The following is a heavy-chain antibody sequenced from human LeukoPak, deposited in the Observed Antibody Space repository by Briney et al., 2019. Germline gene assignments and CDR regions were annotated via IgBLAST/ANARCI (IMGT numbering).Heavy chain of an antibody. V-gene: IGHV1-18*01. CDR1: GYTFTSYG. Sequence: ASVKVSCKASGYTFTSYGISWVRQAPGQGLEWMGWISAYNGNTNYAQKLQGRVTMTTDTSTSTAYMELRSLRSDDTAVYYCARGSGGDYYYYYGMDVWGQGTTVTVSS. CDR3: ARGSGGDYYYYYGMDV. D-gene: IGHD3-10*01. J-gene: IGHJ6*02. CDR2: ISAYNGNT.